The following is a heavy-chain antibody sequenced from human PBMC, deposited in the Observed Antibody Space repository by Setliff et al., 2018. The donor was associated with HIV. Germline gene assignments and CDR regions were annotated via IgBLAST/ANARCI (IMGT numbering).Heavy chain of an antibody. V-gene: IGHV3-49*04. Sequence: PGGSLRLSCTASGFTFGDYAMTWVRQAPGKGLEWVGFIRSKAYGGTTEYAASVKGRFTISRDDLKNSIYLQMNSLKTEDTAVYYCTRGSQPRHYFDYWGQGTLVTVSS. J-gene: IGHJ4*02. CDR1: GFTFGDYA. CDR2: IRSKAYGGTT. CDR3: TRGSQPRHYFDY.